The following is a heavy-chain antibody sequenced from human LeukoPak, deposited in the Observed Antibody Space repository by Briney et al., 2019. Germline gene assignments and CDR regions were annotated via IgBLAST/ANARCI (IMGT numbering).Heavy chain of an antibody. J-gene: IGHJ4*02. CDR2: INPSGGST. V-gene: IGHV1-46*01. Sequence: ASVTVSFKASGYTFTIYYMHWVRQAPGQGLEWMGIINPSGGSTSYAQKFQGRVTMTRDTSISAAYMELSRLRSDDTAVYYCARDMYYYDSSGSHDYWGQGTLVTVSS. D-gene: IGHD3-22*01. CDR1: GYTFTIYY. CDR3: ARDMYYYDSSGSHDY.